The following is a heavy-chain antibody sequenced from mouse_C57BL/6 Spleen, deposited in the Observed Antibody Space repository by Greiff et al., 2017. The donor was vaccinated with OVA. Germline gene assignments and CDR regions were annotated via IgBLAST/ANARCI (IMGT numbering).Heavy chain of an antibody. V-gene: IGHV5-17*01. CDR1: GFTFSDYG. J-gene: IGHJ1*03. Sequence: DVQLVESGGGLVKPGGSLKLSCAASGFTFSDYGMHWVRQAPEKGLEWVAYISSGSSTIYYADKVKGRFTISRDNAKNTMFLQMTSLRSEDTAMYYCARRGECDDWGYFDVWGTGTTVTVSS. CDR3: ARRGECDDWGYFDV. CDR2: ISSGSSTI. D-gene: IGHD4-1*01.